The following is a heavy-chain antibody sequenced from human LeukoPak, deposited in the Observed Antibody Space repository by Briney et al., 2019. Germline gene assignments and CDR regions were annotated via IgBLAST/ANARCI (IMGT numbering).Heavy chain of an antibody. CDR2: INHSGST. J-gene: IGHJ4*02. D-gene: IGHD6-6*01. CDR1: GGSFSGYY. V-gene: IGHV4-34*01. CDR3: ARTMYSSSSGADY. Sequence: KPSETLSLTCAVYGGSFSGYYWSWIRQPPGKGLEWIGEINHSGSTNYNPSLKSRVTISVDTSKNQFSLKLSSVTAADTAVYYCARTMYSSSSGADYWGQGTLVTVSS.